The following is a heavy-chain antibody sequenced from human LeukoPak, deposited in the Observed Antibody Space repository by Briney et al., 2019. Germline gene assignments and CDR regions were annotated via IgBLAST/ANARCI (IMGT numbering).Heavy chain of an antibody. V-gene: IGHV4-61*02. CDR3: ARKIDPQIKFGESPRFDP. Sequence: SETLSLTCTVSGGSISSGSYYWSWIRQPAGKGLEWIGRIYTSGSTNYNPSLKSRVTISVDTSKNQFSLKLSSVTAADTAVYYCARKIDPQIKFGESPRFDPWGQGTLVTVSS. CDR2: IYTSGST. CDR1: GGSISSGSYY. D-gene: IGHD3-10*01. J-gene: IGHJ5*02.